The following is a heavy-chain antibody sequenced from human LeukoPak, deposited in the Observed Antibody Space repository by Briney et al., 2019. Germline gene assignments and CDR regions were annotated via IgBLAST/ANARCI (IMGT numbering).Heavy chain of an antibody. CDR3: ARDGVLRFLEWSGDWFDP. CDR1: GFTFSFYN. V-gene: IGHV3-48*02. D-gene: IGHD3-3*01. CDR2: ISRDSITT. Sequence: PGGSLRLSCAASGFTFSFYNMNWVRQAPGKGLEWVSYISRDSITTYYADSVKGRFTISRDNAKNSLYLQMNSLRDEDTAVYYCARDGVLRFLEWSGDWFDPWGQGTLVTVSS. J-gene: IGHJ5*02.